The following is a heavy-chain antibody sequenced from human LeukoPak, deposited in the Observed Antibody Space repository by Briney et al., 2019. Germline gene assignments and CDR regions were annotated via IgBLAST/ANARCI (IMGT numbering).Heavy chain of an antibody. CDR1: GYTFTSYG. J-gene: IGHJ3*02. V-gene: IGHV1-18*01. Sequence: GASVKVSCKASGYTFTSYGISWVRQAPGQGLEWMGWISAYNGNTNYAQKLQGRVTMTTDTSTSTAHMELRSLRSDDTAVYYCARSNPTNGIAVPFDIWGQGTMVTVSS. CDR3: ARSNPTNGIAVPFDI. D-gene: IGHD6-19*01. CDR2: ISAYNGNT.